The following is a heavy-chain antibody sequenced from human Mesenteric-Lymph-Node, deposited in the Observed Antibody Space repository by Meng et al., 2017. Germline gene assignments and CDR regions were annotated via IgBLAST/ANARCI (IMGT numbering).Heavy chain of an antibody. CDR1: GYDFTTYW. CDR3: ARHGEVGATVWFDY. CDR2: IYPGDSET. J-gene: IGHJ4*02. Sequence: KVSCKGSGYDFTTYWIAWVRQMPGKGLEWMGIIYPGDSETGYSPSFQGQVTISADRSISTAYLQWSSLKASDTAMYYCARHGEVGATVWFDYWGQGTPVTVSS. V-gene: IGHV5-51*01. D-gene: IGHD1-26*01.